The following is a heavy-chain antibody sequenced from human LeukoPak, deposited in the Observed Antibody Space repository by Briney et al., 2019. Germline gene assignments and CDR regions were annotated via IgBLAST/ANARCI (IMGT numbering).Heavy chain of an antibody. V-gene: IGHV4-4*07. CDR3: VRDEYRDV. CDR1: GASINPYR. J-gene: IGHJ6*04. Sequence: SETLSLTCSVAGASINPYRWGWIRQSPGKGLEWIGRIHTSGSTHHNPSLKSRVTMSIDASKNQFSLKLSSVTAAGTAVYYCVRDEYRDVWGKGTTVTVSS. CDR2: IHTSGST. D-gene: IGHD2-2*02.